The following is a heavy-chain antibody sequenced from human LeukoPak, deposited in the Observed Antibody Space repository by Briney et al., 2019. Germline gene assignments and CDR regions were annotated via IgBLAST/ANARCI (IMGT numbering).Heavy chain of an antibody. CDR3: AREWRGGIAAAGTRIEGDY. CDR2: IKQDGSEQ. Sequence: GESLRLSCAVSGFSVSGYWMTWVRQAPGKGLEWVANIKQDGSEQNYVDSVKGRFTISRDNAENSLFLQMNSLRVEDTAVYYCAREWRGGIAAAGTRIEGDYWGQGTLVAVSS. CDR1: GFSVSGYW. V-gene: IGHV3-7*01. J-gene: IGHJ4*02. D-gene: IGHD6-13*01.